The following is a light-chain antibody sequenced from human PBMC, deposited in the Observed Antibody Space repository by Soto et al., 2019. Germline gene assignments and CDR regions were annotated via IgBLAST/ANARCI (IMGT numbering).Light chain of an antibody. V-gene: IGKV1-5*01. CDR2: DAS. CDR3: HQYENYWT. CDR1: QSISSW. J-gene: IGKJ1*01. Sequence: DIQLTQSKYFLSASLGDRVTITCRASQSISSWLAWYQHKPGKAPKLLIYDASNLDSGVPSRFSGSGSGTEFSLTISNQPPDDCATYYCHQYENYWTFGQGSMVDIK.